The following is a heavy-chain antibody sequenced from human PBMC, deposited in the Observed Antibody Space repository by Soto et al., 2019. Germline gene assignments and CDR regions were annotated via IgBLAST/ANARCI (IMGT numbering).Heavy chain of an antibody. J-gene: IGHJ4*02. CDR1: GYTLTELS. V-gene: IGHV1-24*01. D-gene: IGHD3-22*01. CDR2: FDPEDGET. CDR3: ATGVGGGYYDSSGSYRNPV. Sequence: ASVKVSCKVSGYTLTELSMHWVRQAPGKGLEWMGGFDPEDGETIYAQKFQGRVTMTEDTSTDTAYMELSSLRSEDTAVYYCATGVGGGYYDSSGSYRNPVWGQGTLVTVSS.